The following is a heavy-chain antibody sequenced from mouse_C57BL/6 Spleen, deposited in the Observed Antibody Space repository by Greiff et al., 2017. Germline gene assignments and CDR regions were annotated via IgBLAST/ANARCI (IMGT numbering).Heavy chain of an antibody. CDR3: ARSMEYDVWFAY. J-gene: IGHJ3*01. CDR1: GYTFTSYW. D-gene: IGHD2-14*01. Sequence: VQLQQPGAELVKPGASVKLSCKASGYTFTSYWMPWVKQRPGQGLEWIGMLHPNSGSTNYHEKFKGKATLTVDKSSSTAYMQLSSLTSADAAVYYCARSMEYDVWFAYWGKGTMVTVSA. CDR2: LHPNSGST. V-gene: IGHV1-64*01.